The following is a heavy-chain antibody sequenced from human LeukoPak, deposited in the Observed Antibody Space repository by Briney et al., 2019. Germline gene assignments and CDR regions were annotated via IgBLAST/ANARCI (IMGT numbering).Heavy chain of an antibody. CDR2: ISGSGGST. CDR1: GFSFSSYV. J-gene: IGHJ4*02. D-gene: IGHD1-1*01. V-gene: IGHV3-23*01. CDR3: AKSPWNGKFRAYFDY. Sequence: GGSLRLSCSASGFSFSSYVMSWVRQAPGKGLEWVSSISGSGGSTYYADFVKGRFTISRDNPKNTLYVQMNSLRAEDTAVYYCAKSPWNGKFRAYFDYWGQGTLVTVSS.